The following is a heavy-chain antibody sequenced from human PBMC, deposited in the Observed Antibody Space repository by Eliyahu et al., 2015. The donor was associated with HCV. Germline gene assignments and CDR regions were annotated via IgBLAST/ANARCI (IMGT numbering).Heavy chain of an antibody. Sequence: EVQLLESGGGLVQPGGSLRLSCAASGFTFSNYAMSWVRQAPGKGLEWVSTISGSVGSTYYADSVMGRFTISRDNSKNTLYLQMNSLRAEDTAVYYCAKALSRTVTRRGDGAFDIWGQGTMVTVFS. CDR2: ISGSVGST. CDR3: AKALSRTVTRRGDGAFDI. V-gene: IGHV3-23*01. J-gene: IGHJ3*02. D-gene: IGHD4-17*01. CDR1: GFTFSNYA.